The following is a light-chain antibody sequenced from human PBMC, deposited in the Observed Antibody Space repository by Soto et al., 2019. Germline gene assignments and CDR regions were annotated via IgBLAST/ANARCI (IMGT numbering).Light chain of an antibody. CDR3: SSYAASNNFVV. Sequence: QSALTQPPSASGSPGQSVTISCTGTSSDVGAYNYVSWYQQHPGKAPKLVFYEVSKRPSGVPDRFFGSKSGNTASLTVSGLQVEDEAVYYCSSYAASNNFVVFGGGTKLTVL. CDR2: EVS. V-gene: IGLV2-8*01. CDR1: SSDVGAYNY. J-gene: IGLJ2*01.